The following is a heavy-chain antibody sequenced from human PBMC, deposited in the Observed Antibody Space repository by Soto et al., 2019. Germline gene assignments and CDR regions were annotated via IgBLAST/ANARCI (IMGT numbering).Heavy chain of an antibody. CDR3: ARDRVIVVVPAAIHHYGMDV. CDR1: GDSVSSNSAA. D-gene: IGHD2-2*02. V-gene: IGHV6-1*01. CDR2: TYYRSKWYN. J-gene: IGHJ6*02. Sequence: SQTLSLTCAISGDSVSSNSAAWNWIRQSPSRGLEWLGRTYYRSKWYNDYAVSVKSRITINPDTSKNQFSLQLNSVTPEDTAVYYCARDRVIVVVPAAIHHYGMDVWGQGTTVTVSS.